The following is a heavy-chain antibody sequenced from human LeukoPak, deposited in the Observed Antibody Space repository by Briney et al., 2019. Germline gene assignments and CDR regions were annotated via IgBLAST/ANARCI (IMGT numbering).Heavy chain of an antibody. Sequence: ASVKVSCKASGGTFSSYAISWVRQAPGQGLEWMGGIIPIFGTANYAQKFQGRVTITGDESTSTAYMELSSLRSEDTAVYYCARGDVFSFRYNWFDPWGQGTLVTVSS. CDR3: ARGDVFSFRYNWFDP. J-gene: IGHJ5*02. D-gene: IGHD2-21*01. V-gene: IGHV1-69*13. CDR1: GGTFSSYA. CDR2: IIPIFGTA.